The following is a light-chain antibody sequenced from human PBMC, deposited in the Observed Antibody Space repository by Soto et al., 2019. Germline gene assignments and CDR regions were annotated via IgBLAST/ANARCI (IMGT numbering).Light chain of an antibody. J-gene: IGLJ1*01. CDR2: EVS. CDR3: SSYTSSSTYV. Sequence: QSVLTQPPSASGSPGQSITISCTGTSSDVGGYNYVSWYQQHAGKVPKLIIYEVSKWPSGVPDRFSGSKSGNTASLTVSGLQTEDEADYYCSSYTSSSTYVFGTGTKLTVL. CDR1: SSDVGGYNY. V-gene: IGLV2-8*01.